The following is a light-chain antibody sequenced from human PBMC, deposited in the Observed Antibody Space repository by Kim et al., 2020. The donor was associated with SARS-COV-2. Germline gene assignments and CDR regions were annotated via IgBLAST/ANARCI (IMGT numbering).Light chain of an antibody. Sequence: QSVLTQPPSVSGAAGQRVTISCTGTSSNIGAGYDVHWYRRLPGTAPKLLIYGNTNRPSGVPDRFSGSKSGTSTSLAITGLQTEDEADYYCQSYDSSLGGWVFGGGTKVTVL. CDR1: SSNIGAGYD. V-gene: IGLV1-40*01. CDR3: QSYDSSLGGWV. CDR2: GNT. J-gene: IGLJ3*02.